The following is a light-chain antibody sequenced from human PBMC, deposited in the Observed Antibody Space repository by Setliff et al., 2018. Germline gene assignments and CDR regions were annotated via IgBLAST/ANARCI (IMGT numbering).Light chain of an antibody. V-gene: IGLV2-8*01. CDR1: SSDIGYYNY. CDR3: SSYSGSNWFII. J-gene: IGLJ2*01. Sequence: QSVLAQPPSASGSPGQAVTISCTGSSSDIGYYNYVSWYQQHPGKAPKLLIYVVSNRPSGVPDRFSGSKSDNTASLTVSGLQAEDEANYYCSSYSGSNWFIIFGGGTK. CDR2: VVS.